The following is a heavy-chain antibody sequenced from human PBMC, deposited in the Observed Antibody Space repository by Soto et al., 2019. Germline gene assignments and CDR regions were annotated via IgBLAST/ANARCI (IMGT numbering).Heavy chain of an antibody. V-gene: IGHV5-10-1*01. CDR2: IDPSDSYT. J-gene: IGHJ4*02. CDR3: ARHGGTMVRGVTHFDY. Sequence: EVQLVQSGAEVKKPGESLRISCKGSGYSFTSYWISWVRQMPGKGLEWMGRIDPSDSYTNYSPSFQGHVTISADKSISTAYPQWSSLKASDTAMYYCARHGGTMVRGVTHFDYWGQGTLVTVSS. CDR1: GYSFTSYW. D-gene: IGHD3-10*01.